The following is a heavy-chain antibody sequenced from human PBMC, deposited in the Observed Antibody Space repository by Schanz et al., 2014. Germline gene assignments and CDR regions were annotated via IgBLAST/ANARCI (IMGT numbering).Heavy chain of an antibody. D-gene: IGHD6-6*01. CDR3: ARGSSASLSRVWFDL. V-gene: IGHV3-20*01. CDR2: INWNGGDT. Sequence: VQLVESGGGLVKPGGSLRLSCAASGFIFDDYGMSWVRQVPGKGLEWVSGINWNGGDTSYADSVKGRFIISRDNAKNSLYLEMNSLRAGDTAFYHCARGSSASLSRVWFDLWGQGTLVTVSS. J-gene: IGHJ5*02. CDR1: GFIFDDYG.